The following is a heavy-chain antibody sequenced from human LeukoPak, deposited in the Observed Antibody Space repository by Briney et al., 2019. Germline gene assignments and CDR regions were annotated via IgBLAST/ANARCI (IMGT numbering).Heavy chain of an antibody. Sequence: PGGSLRLPCAASGFTFSSNYMSWVRQAPGKGLEWVSVLYSGGSAYYADSVKGRFTIPRDNSKHTLYLQTNSLRAEDTAVYYCARANGYSSGWYVNYFDYWGQGTLVTVSS. CDR1: GFTFSSNY. CDR3: ARANGYSSGWYVNYFDY. J-gene: IGHJ4*02. D-gene: IGHD6-19*01. V-gene: IGHV3-66*01. CDR2: LYSGGSA.